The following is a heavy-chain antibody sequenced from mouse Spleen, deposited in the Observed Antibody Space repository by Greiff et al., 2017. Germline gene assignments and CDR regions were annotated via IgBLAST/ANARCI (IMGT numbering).Heavy chain of an antibody. CDR3: ARGGYYGSDY. V-gene: IGHV5-9-4*01. CDR2: ISSGGSYT. Sequence: EVNVVESGGGLVKPGGSLKLSCAASGFTFSSYAMSWVRQSPEKRLEWVAEISSGGSYTYYPDTVTGRFTISRDNAKNTLYLEMSSLRSEDTAMYYCARGGYYGSDYWGQGTTLTVSS. CDR1: GFTFSSYA. J-gene: IGHJ2*01. D-gene: IGHD1-1*01.